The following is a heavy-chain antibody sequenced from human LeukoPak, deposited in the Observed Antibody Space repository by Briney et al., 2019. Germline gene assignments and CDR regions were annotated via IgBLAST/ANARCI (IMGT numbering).Heavy chain of an antibody. Sequence: PGGSLRLSCAASGFTFSSYVMYWVRQAPGKGLEWVAIISYDGSNEYYADSLKGRFTISRDNSKNTLYLQMNSLRVEDTAVYYCAKDSVWFGESFNNPVDHWGQGTLVTVSS. J-gene: IGHJ4*02. CDR3: AKDSVWFGESFNNPVDH. CDR1: GFTFSSYV. D-gene: IGHD3-10*01. V-gene: IGHV3-30*18. CDR2: ISYDGSNE.